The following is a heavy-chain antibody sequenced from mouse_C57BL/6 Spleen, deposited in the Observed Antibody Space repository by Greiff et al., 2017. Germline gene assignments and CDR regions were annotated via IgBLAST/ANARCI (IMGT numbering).Heavy chain of an antibody. CDR2: IDPETGGT. J-gene: IGHJ3*01. V-gene: IGHV1-15*01. Sequence: QVQLKESGAELVRPGASVTLSCKASGYTFTDYEMHWVKQTPVHGLEWIGAIDPETGGTAYNQKFKGKAILTADKSSSTAYMELRSLTSEDSAVYYCTRSPIYYDYDVAYWGQGTLVTVSA. D-gene: IGHD2-4*01. CDR1: GYTFTDYE. CDR3: TRSPIYYDYDVAY.